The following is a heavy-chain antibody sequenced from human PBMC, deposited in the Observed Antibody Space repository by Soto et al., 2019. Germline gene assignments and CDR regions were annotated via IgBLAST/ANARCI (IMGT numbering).Heavy chain of an antibody. Sequence: PSETLSLTCTVSGGSISSYYWSWIRQPAGKGLEWIGRIYTSGSTNYNPSLKSRVTMSVDTSKNQFSLKLSSVTAADTAVYYCARDGVGATVGTNGGIPFDYWGQGTLVTVSS. V-gene: IGHV4-4*07. CDR3: ARDGVGATVGTNGGIPFDY. CDR1: GGSISSYY. CDR2: IYTSGST. J-gene: IGHJ4*02. D-gene: IGHD1-26*01.